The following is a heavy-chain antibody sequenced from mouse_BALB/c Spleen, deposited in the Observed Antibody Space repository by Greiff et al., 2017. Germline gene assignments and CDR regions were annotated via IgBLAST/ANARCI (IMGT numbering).Heavy chain of an antibody. CDR3: ARSPEAMDY. J-gene: IGHJ4*01. V-gene: IGHV14-1*02. Sequence: EVQLQQSGAELVRPGASVTLSCNVSGFTINDYYMHWVRQRPEQGLEWFGWIVPENGNTIYDPKFQGKASITADTSSNTAYLQLSSLTTEDAAVYCCARSPEAMDYWGQGTSVTVSS. CDR1: GFTINDYY. CDR2: IVPENGNT.